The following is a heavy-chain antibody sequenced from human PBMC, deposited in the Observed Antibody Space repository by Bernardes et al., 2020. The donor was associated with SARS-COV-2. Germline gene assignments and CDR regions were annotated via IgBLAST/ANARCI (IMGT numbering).Heavy chain of an antibody. J-gene: IGHJ3*02. V-gene: IGHV3-11*06. CDR2: FSGGSPYT. D-gene: IGHD6-13*01. CDR1: GFRFSDYY. CDR3: ARTGDSSTWYQDAFDI. Sequence: GGSLRLSCAASGFRFSDYYMSWIRQAPGKGLEWVSYFSGGSPYTNYADSVKGRFTISRDNAKNSLYLQMNSLRVEDTAMYYCARTGDSSTWYQDAFDIWGKGTMVTVSS.